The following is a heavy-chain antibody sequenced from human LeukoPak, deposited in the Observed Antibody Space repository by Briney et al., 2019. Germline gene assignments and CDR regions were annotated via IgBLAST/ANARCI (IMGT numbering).Heavy chain of an antibody. CDR1: GYTFTDYY. V-gene: IGHV1-2*06. D-gene: IGHD3-10*01. Sequence: ASVKVSCKASGYTFTDYYLHWLRQAPGQGLEWMGRMNPKSGDTHYAQKFQGRVTMTRDTSISTAYMELSSLRSDETAVYYCARVGTYYYGSGSYPAFDIWGQGTMVTVSS. CDR3: ARVGTYYYGSGSYPAFDI. CDR2: MNPKSGDT. J-gene: IGHJ3*02.